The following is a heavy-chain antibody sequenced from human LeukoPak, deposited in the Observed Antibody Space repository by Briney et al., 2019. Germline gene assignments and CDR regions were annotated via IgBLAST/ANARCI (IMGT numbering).Heavy chain of an antibody. CDR1: GGSISSYY. CDR2: IYHSGST. D-gene: IGHD3-10*01. CDR3: ARVVWFGQGFDY. V-gene: IGHV4-59*01. J-gene: IGHJ4*02. Sequence: PSETLSLTCTVSGGSISSYYWNWIRHPPGKGLEWLGYIYHSGSTHYNPSLKSRVTISVDTSKNQFSLKLSSVTAADTAVYYCARVVWFGQGFDYWGQGTLVTVSS.